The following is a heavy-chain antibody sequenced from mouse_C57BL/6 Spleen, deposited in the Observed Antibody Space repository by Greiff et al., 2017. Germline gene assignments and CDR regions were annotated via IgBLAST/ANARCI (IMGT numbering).Heavy chain of an antibody. D-gene: IGHD4-1*01. CDR1: GYTFTSYW. Sequence: VKVVESGAELVMPGASVKLSCKASGYTFTSYWMHWVKQRPGQGLEWIGEIDPSDSYTNYNQKFKGKSTLTVDKSSSTAYMQLSSLTSEDSAVYYCARLTGTEGDYWGQGTTLTVSS. J-gene: IGHJ2*01. CDR3: ARLTGTEGDY. V-gene: IGHV1-69*01. CDR2: IDPSDSYT.